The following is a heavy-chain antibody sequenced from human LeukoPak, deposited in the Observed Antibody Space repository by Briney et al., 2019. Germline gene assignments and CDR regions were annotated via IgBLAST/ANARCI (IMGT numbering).Heavy chain of an antibody. CDR2: VSYDGSSQ. CDR3: TRETGEYEGGYLWFDP. CDR1: GFTFSSYP. V-gene: IGHV3-30-3*01. D-gene: IGHD3-16*02. J-gene: IGHJ5*02. Sequence: GGSLRLSCAASGFTFSSYPFHWVRQAPGKGLEWVAEVSYDGSSQYYRDSVKGRFTISRDNSENTLSLQMSRLRPEDTAIYYCTRETGEYEGGYLWFDPWGQGTLVTVSS.